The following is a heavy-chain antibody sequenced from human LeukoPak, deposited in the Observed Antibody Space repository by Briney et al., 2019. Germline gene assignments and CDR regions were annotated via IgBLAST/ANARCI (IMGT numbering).Heavy chain of an antibody. V-gene: IGHV1-18*01. J-gene: IGHJ4*02. Sequence: ASVEVSCKASGYTFTSYGISWVRQAPGQGLEWMGWISAYNGNTNYAQKLQGRVTMTTDTSTSTAYMELRSLRSDDTAVYYCAREDTYDYVWGSYRYTMYYFDYWGQGTLVTVSS. D-gene: IGHD3-16*02. CDR2: ISAYNGNT. CDR1: GYTFTSYG. CDR3: AREDTYDYVWGSYRYTMYYFDY.